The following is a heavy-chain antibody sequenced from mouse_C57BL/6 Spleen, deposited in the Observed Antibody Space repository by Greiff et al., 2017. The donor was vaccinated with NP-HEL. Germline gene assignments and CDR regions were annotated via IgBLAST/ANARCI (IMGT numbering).Heavy chain of an antibody. V-gene: IGHV3-6*01. CDR2: ISYDGSN. J-gene: IGHJ2*01. Sequence: VQLKESGPGLVKPSQSLSLTCSVTGYSITSGYYWNWIRQFPGNKLEWMGYISYDGSNNYNPSLKNRISITRDTSKNQFFLKLKSVTTEDTATYYCARVIYYDYDGYYFDYWGQGTTLTVSS. D-gene: IGHD2-4*01. CDR1: GYSITSGYY. CDR3: ARVIYYDYDGYYFDY.